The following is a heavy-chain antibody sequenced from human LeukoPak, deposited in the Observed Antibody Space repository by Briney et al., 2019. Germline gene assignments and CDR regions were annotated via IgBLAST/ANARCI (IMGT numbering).Heavy chain of an antibody. CDR1: GGSISSSSYY. V-gene: IGHV4-39*01. CDR2: IYYSGST. D-gene: IGHD2-2*01. J-gene: IGHJ4*02. Sequence: SETLSLTCTVSGGSISSSSYYWGWIRLPPGKGLGWIGSIYYSGSTYYNPSLKSRVTISVDTSKNQFSLKLSSVTAADTAVYYCARRLIVVVPAEMGDLDYWGQGTLVTVSS. CDR3: ARRLIVVVPAEMGDLDY.